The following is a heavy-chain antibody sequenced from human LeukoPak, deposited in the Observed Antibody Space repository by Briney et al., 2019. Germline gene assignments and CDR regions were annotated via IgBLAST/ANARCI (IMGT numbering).Heavy chain of an antibody. D-gene: IGHD4-17*01. V-gene: IGHV1-69*13. Sequence: SVKLSCTPAERTFISYAISWVRQAPGQGLEWMGGIIPIFGTANYAQKFQGRVTITADESTSKAYMELSSLRSEDTAVYYCASTRSYGDYERGGGPSYYYGMDVWGQGTTVTVSS. CDR2: IIPIFGTA. CDR3: ASTRSYGDYERGGGPSYYYGMDV. J-gene: IGHJ6*02. CDR1: ERTFISYA.